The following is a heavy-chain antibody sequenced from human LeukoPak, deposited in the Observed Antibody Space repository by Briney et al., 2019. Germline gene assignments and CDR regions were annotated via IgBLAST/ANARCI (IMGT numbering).Heavy chain of an antibody. V-gene: IGHV4-59*08. CDR3: ARLRPSIGAAGTFDY. J-gene: IGHJ4*02. D-gene: IGHD6-13*01. Sequence: SETLSLTCTVSGGSISSYYWSWIRQPPGKRLEWIGYIYYTGSTKYIASLKSRVTISVDTSKNQFSLKVSSATAADTAVYYCARLRPSIGAAGTFDYWGQGTLVTVSS. CDR2: IYYTGST. CDR1: GGSISSYY.